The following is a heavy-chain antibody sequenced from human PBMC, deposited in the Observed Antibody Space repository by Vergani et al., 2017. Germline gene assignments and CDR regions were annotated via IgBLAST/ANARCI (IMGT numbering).Heavy chain of an antibody. CDR2: ISCDGSNK. CDR1: GFTFSSYG. J-gene: IGHJ6*02. CDR3: AKDQDSSSWYEYYYYGMDV. V-gene: IGHV3-30*18. Sequence: QVQLVESGGGVVQPGRSLRLSCAASGFTFSSYGMHWVRQAPGKGLEWVAVISCDGSNKYYADSVKGRFTISRDNSKNTLYLQMNSLRAEDTAVYYCAKDQDSSSWYEYYYYGMDVWGQGTTVTVSS. D-gene: IGHD6-13*01.